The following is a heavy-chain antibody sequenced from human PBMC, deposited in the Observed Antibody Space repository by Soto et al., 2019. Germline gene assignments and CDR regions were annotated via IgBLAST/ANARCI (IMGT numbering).Heavy chain of an antibody. J-gene: IGHJ3*01. CDR3: ARGDVGAFDL. D-gene: IGHD1-26*01. CDR1: DFTFIYYW. CDR2: IHSDGSST. Sequence: EVQLVESGGGLVQPGGSLRLSCVASDFTFIYYWMRWVLQVPGKGLVWVSGIHSDGSSTTYADSVKGRFTISRDNAKNTLYLQMASLRVEDTAVYYCARGDVGAFDLWGQGTMVTVSS. V-gene: IGHV3-74*03.